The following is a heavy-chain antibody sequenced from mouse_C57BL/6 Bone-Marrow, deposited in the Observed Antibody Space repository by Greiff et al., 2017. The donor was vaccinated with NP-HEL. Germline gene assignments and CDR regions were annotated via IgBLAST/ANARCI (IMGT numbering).Heavy chain of an antibody. CDR1: GFNIKDDY. CDR2: IDPENGDT. D-gene: IGHD2-2*01. V-gene: IGHV14-4*01. CDR3: TKGGLRRGDYFDY. J-gene: IGHJ2*01. Sequence: EVQLQQSGAELVRPGASVKLSCTASGFNIKDDYMHWVKQRPEQGLEWIGRIDPENGDTEYASKFQGKATITADTSSNTAYLQLSSLTSEDTAVYYCTKGGLRRGDYFDYWGQGTTLTVSS.